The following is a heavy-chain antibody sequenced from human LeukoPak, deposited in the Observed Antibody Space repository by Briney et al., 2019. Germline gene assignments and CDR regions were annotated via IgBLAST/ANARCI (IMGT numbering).Heavy chain of an antibody. Sequence: ASVKVSCKASGGTFISYAISWVRQAPGQGLEWMGRIIPIFGIANYAQKFQGRVTITADKSTSTAYMELSSLRSEDTAVYYCARGATQWLPTKNWGQGTLVTVSS. CDR3: ARGATQWLPTKN. J-gene: IGHJ4*02. CDR2: IIPIFGIA. D-gene: IGHD3-22*01. CDR1: GGTFISYA. V-gene: IGHV1-69*04.